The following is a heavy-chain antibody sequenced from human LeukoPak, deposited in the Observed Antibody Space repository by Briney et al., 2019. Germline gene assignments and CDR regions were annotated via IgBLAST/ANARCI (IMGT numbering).Heavy chain of an antibody. J-gene: IGHJ6*02. CDR3: ARDALVVAAIYGMDV. V-gene: IGHV3-30*03. CDR2: ISYDGSNK. D-gene: IGHD2-15*01. Sequence: GGSLRLSCAASGVTFSGYSMNWVRQAPGKGLEWVAVISYDGSNKYYADSVKGRFTISRDNSKNTLYLQMNSLRAEDTAVYYCARDALVVAAIYGMDVWGQGTTVTVSS. CDR1: GVTFSGYS.